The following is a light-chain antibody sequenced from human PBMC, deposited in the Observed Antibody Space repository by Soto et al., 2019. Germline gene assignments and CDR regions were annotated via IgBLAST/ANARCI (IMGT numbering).Light chain of an antibody. V-gene: IGKV1-33*01. CDR1: QNINNY. Sequence: DIQMTQSPSSLSASVGDRVIITCQASQNINNYLNWYQQKPGRAPKLLIYDASNLEAGVPSRFRGSGSGTDFTFTISSLQPEDFATYYCQQYESLPLTFGQGTRLEIK. J-gene: IGKJ5*01. CDR3: QQYESLPLT. CDR2: DAS.